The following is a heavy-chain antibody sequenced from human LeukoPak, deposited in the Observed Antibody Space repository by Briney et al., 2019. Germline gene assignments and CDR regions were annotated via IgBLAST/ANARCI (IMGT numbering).Heavy chain of an antibody. CDR1: GFIFSSYS. CDR2: ISSVKNYV. J-gene: IGHJ4*02. CDR3: ARETDSSEFDY. Sequence: PGGSLRLSCAASGFIFSSYSMNWVRQAPGKGLEWVSSISSVKNYVYYTDPARGRFTISRDNAKNSLYLQMDSLRAEDTAVYYCARETDSSEFDYWGQGALVTVSS. D-gene: IGHD6-13*01. V-gene: IGHV3-21*01.